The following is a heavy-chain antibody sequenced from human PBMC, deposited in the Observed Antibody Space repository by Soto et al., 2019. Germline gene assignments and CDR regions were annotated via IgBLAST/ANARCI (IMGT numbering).Heavy chain of an antibody. CDR3: AKRRGYSNGEYDY. D-gene: IGHD5-18*01. CDR1: GYTFTSYG. Sequence: QVQLVQSGAEVKKAGASVKVSCKASGYTFTSYGISWVRQAPGQGLEWMGWLTAYNGNTNYAQKRQGRVSRPTDTATRTAYMELRSLRADDTSVDYCAKRRGYSNGEYDYWGQGTLVTVSS. CDR2: LTAYNGNT. V-gene: IGHV1-18*01. J-gene: IGHJ4*02.